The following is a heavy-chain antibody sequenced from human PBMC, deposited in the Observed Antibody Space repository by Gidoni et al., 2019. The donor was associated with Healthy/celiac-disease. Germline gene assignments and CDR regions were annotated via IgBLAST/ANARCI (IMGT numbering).Heavy chain of an antibody. D-gene: IGHD3-22*01. Sequence: EVQLVESGGGLVKPGGSLRLYCAAPGFTFRNAWMSWVRQAPGKGLEWVGRSKSKTDGGTTDSAAPVKGRFTISRDDSKNTLYLQMNSLKTEDTAVYYCTTFYDSSGYYFDYWGQGPLVTVSS. V-gene: IGHV3-15*01. J-gene: IGHJ4*02. CDR1: GFTFRNAW. CDR2: SKSKTDGGTT. CDR3: TTFYDSSGYYFDY.